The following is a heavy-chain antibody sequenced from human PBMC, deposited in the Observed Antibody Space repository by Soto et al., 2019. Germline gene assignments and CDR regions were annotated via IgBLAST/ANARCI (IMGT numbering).Heavy chain of an antibody. CDR1: GGSFSGYY. V-gene: IGHV4-34*01. Sequence: SDTLSLTCAVYGGSFSGYYWSWFRQPPGKGLEWIGEINHSGSTNYNPSLKSRVTISVDTSKNQFSLKLSSVTAADTAVYYCARGASHWGQGTLVTVSS. CDR3: ARGASH. D-gene: IGHD2-2*01. CDR2: INHSGST. J-gene: IGHJ4*02.